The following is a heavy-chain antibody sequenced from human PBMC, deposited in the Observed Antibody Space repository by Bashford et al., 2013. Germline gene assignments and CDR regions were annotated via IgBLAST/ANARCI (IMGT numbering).Heavy chain of an antibody. D-gene: IGHD1-1*01. J-gene: IGHJ3*02. CDR2: INPNSGGT. Sequence: ASVKVSCKASGYTFTGYYMHWVRQAPGQGLEWMGWINPNSGGTNYAQKFQGRVTMTRDTSISTAYMELSRLRSDDTAVYYCARDYWTPGRGAFDIWGQGTMVTVSS. CDR3: ARDYWTPGRGAFDI. V-gene: IGHV1-2*02. CDR1: GYTFTGYY.